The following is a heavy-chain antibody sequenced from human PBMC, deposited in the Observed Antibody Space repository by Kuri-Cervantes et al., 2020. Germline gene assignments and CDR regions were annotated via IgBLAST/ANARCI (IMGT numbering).Heavy chain of an antibody. CDR2: IYPGDSDT. Sequence: GSLRLSCKGSGYSFTTYWIGWVRQMPGKGLEWMGIIYPGDSDTRYSPSFQGQVTISADKSITTAYLQWSNLKASDTAMYYCARQGCSGDTCYLYYGMDVWGQGTTVTVSS. D-gene: IGHD2-15*01. V-gene: IGHV5-51*01. J-gene: IGHJ6*02. CDR1: GYSFTTYW. CDR3: ARQGCSGDTCYLYYGMDV.